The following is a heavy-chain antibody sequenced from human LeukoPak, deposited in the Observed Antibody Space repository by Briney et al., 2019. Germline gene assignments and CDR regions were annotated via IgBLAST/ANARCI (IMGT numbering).Heavy chain of an antibody. CDR2: IKQDGSEK. CDR3: ARDQYGSGSNWAQTYFDY. D-gene: IGHD3-10*01. J-gene: IGHJ4*02. V-gene: IGHV3-7*01. Sequence: GGSLRLSCAASGFTFSSYWMSWVRQAPGKGLEWVANIKQDGSEKYYVDSVKGRFTISRDNAKNSLYLQMNSLRAEDTAVYYCARDQYGSGSNWAQTYFDYWGQGTLVTVSS. CDR1: GFTFSSYW.